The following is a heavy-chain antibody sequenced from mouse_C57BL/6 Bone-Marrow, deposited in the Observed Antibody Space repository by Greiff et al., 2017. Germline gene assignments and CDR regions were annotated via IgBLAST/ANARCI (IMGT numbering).Heavy chain of an antibody. D-gene: IGHD2-12*01. CDR3: AGQRNDSYYAMDY. V-gene: IGHV5-6*01. CDR2: ISSGGSYT. CDR1: GFTFSSYG. J-gene: IGHJ4*01. Sequence: EVKLVESGGDLVKPGGSLKLSCAASGFTFSSYGMSWVRQTPDKRLEWVATISSGGSYTYYPDSVKGRFTISRDNAKNTLYLQMSSRTSEDTAMYYCAGQRNDSYYAMDYWGQGTSATVSS.